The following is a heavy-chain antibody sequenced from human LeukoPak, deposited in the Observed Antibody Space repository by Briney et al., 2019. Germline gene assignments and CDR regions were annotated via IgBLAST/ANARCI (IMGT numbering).Heavy chain of an antibody. CDR1: GFTFSTFA. D-gene: IGHD3-10*01. CDR2: IFPSGGEI. J-gene: IGHJ5*02. CDR3: AKADVLLQFDP. Sequence: PGGSLRLSCAASGFTFSTFAMIWVRQPPGKGLEWVSSIFPSGGEIHYADSVKGRSTISRDNSKNTLYLQMNSLRAEDTAVYYCAKADVLLQFDPWGQGTLVTVSS. V-gene: IGHV3-23*01.